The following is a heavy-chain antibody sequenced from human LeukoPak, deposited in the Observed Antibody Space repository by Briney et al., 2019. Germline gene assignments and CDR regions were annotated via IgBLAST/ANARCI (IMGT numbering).Heavy chain of an antibody. Sequence: GGSLRLSCAASGFTFSSYSINWVRQAPGKGLEWVSYISSSSSTIYYADSVKGRFTISRDNSKNTLYLQMNSLRAEDTAVYYCAKEPAVYYDGDIWGQGTMVTVSS. CDR1: GFTFSSYS. J-gene: IGHJ3*02. CDR2: ISSSSSTI. CDR3: AKEPAVYYDGDI. V-gene: IGHV3-48*01. D-gene: IGHD3-22*01.